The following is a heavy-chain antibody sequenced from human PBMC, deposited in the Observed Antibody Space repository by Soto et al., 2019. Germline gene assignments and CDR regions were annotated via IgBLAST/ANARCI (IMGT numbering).Heavy chain of an antibody. CDR2: FVPIHGIT. CDR1: GYTLTELS. D-gene: IGHD2-15*01. CDR3: ARDERYCSGGSCSADYYYYYYMDV. V-gene: IGHV1-24*01. Sequence: ASVKVSCKVSGYTLTELSMRWVRQAPGKGLEWMGGFVPIHGITNYAQKFQGRVTITADKSTSTAYMELSSLRSEDTAVYYCARDERYCSGGSCSADYYYYYYMDVWGKGTTVTVSS. J-gene: IGHJ6*03.